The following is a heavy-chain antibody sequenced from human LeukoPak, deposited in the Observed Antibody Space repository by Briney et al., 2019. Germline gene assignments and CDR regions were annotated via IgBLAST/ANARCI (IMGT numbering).Heavy chain of an antibody. D-gene: IGHD3-10*01. Sequence: GGSLRLSCAASGFTFSGYSMNWVRQAPGKGLEWVSSISSSSSYIYYADSVKGRFTISRDNAKNSLYLQMNSLRAEDTAVYYCARDGESDAFDIWGQGTMVTVSS. J-gene: IGHJ3*02. CDR3: ARDGESDAFDI. V-gene: IGHV3-21*01. CDR2: ISSSSSYI. CDR1: GFTFSGYS.